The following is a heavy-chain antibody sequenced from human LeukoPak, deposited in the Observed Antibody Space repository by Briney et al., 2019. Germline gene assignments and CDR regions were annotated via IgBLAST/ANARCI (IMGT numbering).Heavy chain of an antibody. CDR3: ARLWDSAFDI. J-gene: IGHJ3*02. Sequence: SETLSLTCTVSGGSISSYYWSWIRQPPGKGLEWIGYIYYSGSTNYNPSLKSRVTISVDTSKNQFSLKLSSVTAADTAVYYCARLWDSAFDIWGQGTMVTVSS. V-gene: IGHV4-59*01. D-gene: IGHD1-26*01. CDR1: GGSISSYY. CDR2: IYYSGST.